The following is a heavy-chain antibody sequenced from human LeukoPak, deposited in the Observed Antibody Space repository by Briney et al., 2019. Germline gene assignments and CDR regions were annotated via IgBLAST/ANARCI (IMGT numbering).Heavy chain of an antibody. D-gene: IGHD2-15*01. CDR3: ARVSVVVAQFPIY. CDR1: GGSISSGSYY. J-gene: IGHJ4*02. Sequence: SETLSLTCTVSGGSISSGSYYWSWIRQPAGKGLEWIGRIYTSGSTNYNPSLKSRVTISVDTSKNQFSLKLSSVTAADTAVYYCARVSVVVAQFPIYWGQGTLVTVSS. CDR2: IYTSGST. V-gene: IGHV4-61*02.